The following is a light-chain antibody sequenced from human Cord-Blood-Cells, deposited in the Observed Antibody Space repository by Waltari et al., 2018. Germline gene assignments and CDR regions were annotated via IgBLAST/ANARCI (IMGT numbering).Light chain of an antibody. J-gene: IGKJ1*01. CDR2: GAS. CDR3: QQYGSSPKT. CDR1: QSVSSSY. V-gene: IGKV3-20*01. Sequence: EIVLTQSPGTLSLSPGELATLPCRPSQSVSSSYLAWYQQKPGQAPRLLIYGASSRATGIPDRFSGSGSGTDFTLTISRLEPEDFAVYYCQQYGSSPKTFGQGTKVEIK.